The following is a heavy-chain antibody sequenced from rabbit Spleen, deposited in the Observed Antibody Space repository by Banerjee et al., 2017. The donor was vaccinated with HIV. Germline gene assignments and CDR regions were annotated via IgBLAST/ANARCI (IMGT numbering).Heavy chain of an antibody. J-gene: IGHJ4*01. V-gene: IGHV1S40*01. CDR3: ARGSTGGVHGWLDNFNL. CDR1: GVSFSGNSY. CDR2: IYGGVIGST. D-gene: IGHD7-1*01. Sequence: QSLEESGGDLVKPGASLTLTCIASGVSFSGNSYMCWVRQAPGKGLESIACIYGGVIGSTWYATWAKGRFTISKTSSTTVTLQMTSLTAADTATYFCARGSTGGVHGWLDNFNLWGPGTLVTVS.